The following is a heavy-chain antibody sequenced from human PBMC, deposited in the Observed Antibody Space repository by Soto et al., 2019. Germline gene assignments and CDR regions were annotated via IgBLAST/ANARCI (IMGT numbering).Heavy chain of an antibody. V-gene: IGHV4-30-2*01. CDR2: VTHSGTA. D-gene: IGHD6-19*01. CDR1: GVSIGSGTFS. CDR3: ARIHWAQSSLDY. J-gene: IGHJ4*02. Sequence: TLALTCAVSGVSIGSGTFSLSWIRQPPGKGLEWIGYVTHSGTAYSIPSLNGRLTLSVDSSQTQFSLKLTSVTAADSAFYYCARIHWAQSSLDYWGRGILVTVSS.